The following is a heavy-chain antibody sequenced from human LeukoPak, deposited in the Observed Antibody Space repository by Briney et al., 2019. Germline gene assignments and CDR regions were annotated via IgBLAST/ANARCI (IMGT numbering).Heavy chain of an antibody. Sequence: GGSLRLSCAASVFTFSTYWMHWVRQAPGKGLVWVSRIKSDGSTNYADSVKGRFTISRDNAKNTLSLQMNSLRPEDTGVYYCARAPSEIGGYYPEYFRHWGQGTLVTVSS. D-gene: IGHD3-3*01. V-gene: IGHV3-74*01. CDR1: VFTFSTYW. J-gene: IGHJ1*01. CDR3: ARAPSEIGGYYPEYFRH. CDR2: IKSDGST.